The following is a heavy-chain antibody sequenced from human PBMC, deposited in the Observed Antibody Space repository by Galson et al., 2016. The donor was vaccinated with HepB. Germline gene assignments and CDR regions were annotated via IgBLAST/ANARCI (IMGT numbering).Heavy chain of an antibody. J-gene: IGHJ6*02. CDR1: GFTLNSYT. CDR2: ISSSSSYI. V-gene: IGHV3-21*01. D-gene: IGHD6-13*01. CDR3: ARAPIEVDGMRHYYYGMDV. Sequence: SLRLSCAASGFTLNSYTMNWVRQAPGKGLEWVAYISSSSSYIYYADSVKGRFTISRDNAKKSLYLQMNSLRAEDTAVYYCARAPIEVDGMRHYYYGMDVWGQGTTVTVSS.